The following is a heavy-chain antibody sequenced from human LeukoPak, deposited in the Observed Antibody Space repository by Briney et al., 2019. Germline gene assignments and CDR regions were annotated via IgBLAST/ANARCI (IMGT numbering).Heavy chain of an antibody. Sequence: ASVKVSCKASRYTLTSYGISWVRQAPGQGLGWMGWISAYNGNTNYAQKLQGRVTMTTDTSTSTAYMELRSLRSDDTAVYYCARTSYYGPLNWFDPWGQGTLVTVSS. CDR3: ARTSYYGPLNWFDP. CDR1: RYTLTSYG. D-gene: IGHD3-10*01. V-gene: IGHV1-18*01. J-gene: IGHJ5*02. CDR2: ISAYNGNT.